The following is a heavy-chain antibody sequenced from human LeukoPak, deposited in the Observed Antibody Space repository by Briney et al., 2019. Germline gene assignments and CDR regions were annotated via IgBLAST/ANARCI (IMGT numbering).Heavy chain of an antibody. CDR1: VYTFTNYD. J-gene: IGHJ5*02. V-gene: IGHV1-8*03. Sequence: ASVTVSYKPSVYTFTNYDINWVRQAPGQGREWMGWMNPNSGNTGYAQKFQGRVTITSNTSISTAYMELSSLRSEDTAVYYCARERHCTNGVCIFDPWGQGTLVTVSS. CDR3: ARERHCTNGVCIFDP. D-gene: IGHD2-8*01. CDR2: MNPNSGNT.